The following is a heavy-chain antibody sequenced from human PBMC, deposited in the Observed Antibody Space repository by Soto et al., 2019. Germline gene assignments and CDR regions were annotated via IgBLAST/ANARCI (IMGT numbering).Heavy chain of an antibody. D-gene: IGHD3-10*01. V-gene: IGHV1-18*01. CDR3: ARDSGKFFRRGIYWYFDL. CDR1: GYTFTSYG. J-gene: IGHJ2*01. Sequence: QVQLVQSGAKVKKPGASVKVSCKASGYTFTSYGISWVRQAPGQGLEWMGWISAYNGNTNYAQKLQGRVTMTTDTSTSTAYMELRSLRSDDTAVYYCARDSGKFFRRGIYWYFDLWGRGTLVTVSS. CDR2: ISAYNGNT.